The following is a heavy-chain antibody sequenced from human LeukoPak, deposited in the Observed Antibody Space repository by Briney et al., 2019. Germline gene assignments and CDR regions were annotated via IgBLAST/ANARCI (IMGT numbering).Heavy chain of an antibody. J-gene: IGHJ4*02. V-gene: IGHV1-2*02. CDR3: AKQYPRIAAAGTQKKLLDY. CDR1: GYTFTDYY. CDR2: VNPHSGGT. D-gene: IGHD6-25*01. Sequence: ASVKVSCKASGYTFTDYYIHWVRQAPGHGLEWMGWVNPHSGGTNLAQNFQGRVTMTRDTSISTAYMDLTRLISNDTAVYYCAKQYPRIAAAGTQKKLLDYWGQGTLVTVSS.